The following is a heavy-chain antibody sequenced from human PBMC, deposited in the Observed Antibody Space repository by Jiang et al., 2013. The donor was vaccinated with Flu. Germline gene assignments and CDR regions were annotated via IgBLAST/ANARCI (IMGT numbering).Heavy chain of an antibody. CDR1: GYSFTTYW. CDR2: IYPGDSDT. CDR3: ARPDTMVRGVIGNFDY. J-gene: IGHJ4*02. V-gene: IGHV5-51*03. Sequence: GAEVKKPGESLKISCKGSGYSFTTYWIGWVRQMAGKGLEWMGIIYPGDSDTRYSPSFQGQVTISADKSISTAYLQWSSLKASDTAMYYCARPDTMVRGVIGNFDYWGQGTLVTVSS. D-gene: IGHD3-10*01.